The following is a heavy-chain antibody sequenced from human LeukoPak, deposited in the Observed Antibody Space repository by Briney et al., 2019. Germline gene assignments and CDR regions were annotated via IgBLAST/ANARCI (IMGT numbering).Heavy chain of an antibody. CDR1: GYTFTSYD. J-gene: IGHJ6*02. CDR2: MNPNSGNT. D-gene: IGHD3-3*01. CDR3: ARGRTTPSYYDFWSGSPRIYYGMDV. V-gene: IGHV1-8*01. Sequence: ASVKVSCKASGYTFTSYDINWVRQATGQGLEWMGWMNPNSGNTGYAQKFQGRVTMTRNTSISTAYMELSSLRSEDTAVYYCARGRTTPSYYDFWSGSPRIYYGMDVWGQGTTVTVSS.